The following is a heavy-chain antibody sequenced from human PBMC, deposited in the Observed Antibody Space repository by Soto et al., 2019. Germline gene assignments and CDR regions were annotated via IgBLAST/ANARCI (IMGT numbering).Heavy chain of an antibody. CDR1: GLTFSSYA. CDR2: ISGGGGST. Sequence: SLRLSCAASGLTFSSYAMSWVRQAPGKGLEWVSAISGGGGSTYYADSVKGRFTISRDNSKNTLYLQMNSLRAEDTAVYYCAKEGPLSGSHSTDYWGQGTLVTVSS. D-gene: IGHD1-26*01. V-gene: IGHV3-23*01. CDR3: AKEGPLSGSHSTDY. J-gene: IGHJ4*02.